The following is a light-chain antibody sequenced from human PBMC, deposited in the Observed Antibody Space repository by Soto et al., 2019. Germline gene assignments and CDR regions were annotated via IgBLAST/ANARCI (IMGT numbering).Light chain of an antibody. CDR2: DAS. CDR1: QNITRW. V-gene: IGKV1-5*01. Sequence: DIQMTQSPSTLSAFVGDRVTITCRASQNITRWLAWYQQKPGKAPNLLIYDASSFESGVPSRFNGSGSGTTFTLTITSLQPDDFATYYCQQYNSYQGTLGQGTTVDIK. CDR3: QQYNSYQGT. J-gene: IGKJ1*01.